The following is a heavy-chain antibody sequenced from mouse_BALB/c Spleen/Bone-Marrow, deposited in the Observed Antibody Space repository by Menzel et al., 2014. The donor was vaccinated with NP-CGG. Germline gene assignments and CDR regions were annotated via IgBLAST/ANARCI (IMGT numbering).Heavy chain of an antibody. D-gene: IGHD2-3*01. CDR2: INPINGGT. Sequence: VQRVESGAELVKPGTSVRLSCKASGYTFTTYYIYWVKQRAGQGLEWIGEINPINGGTNFNEKYKSKATLTVDKSTSTSYMQLSSLTSEDSAVYYCTRDGHNYYAMDYWGQGTSVTVSS. V-gene: IGHV1-53*01. CDR1: GYTFTTYY. CDR3: TRDGHNYYAMDY. J-gene: IGHJ4*01.